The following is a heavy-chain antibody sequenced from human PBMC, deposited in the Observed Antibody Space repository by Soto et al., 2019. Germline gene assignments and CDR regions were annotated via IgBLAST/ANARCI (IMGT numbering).Heavy chain of an antibody. CDR2: ISYDGSNK. J-gene: IGHJ6*02. CDR3: AKDGTGYYYYAMDV. D-gene: IGHD1-1*01. Sequence: VQLVESGGGVVQPGRSLRLSCAASGFTFSSYGMHWVRQAPGKGLEWVAVISYDGSNKYYAASVKGRFTISRDNSKNTLYLEMNSLRAEDTAVYYCAKDGTGYYYYAMDVWGQGTTVTVSS. V-gene: IGHV3-30*18. CDR1: GFTFSSYG.